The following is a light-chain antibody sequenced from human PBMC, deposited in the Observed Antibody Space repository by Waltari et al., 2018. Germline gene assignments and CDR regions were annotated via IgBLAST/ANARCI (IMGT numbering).Light chain of an antibody. CDR3: MQAAHFPLT. J-gene: IGKJ4*01. V-gene: IGKV2-30*02. CDR2: QVS. CDR1: QCLLHTNVNTY. Sequence: DDVMTQYPLSLLITPGMPASMTRRSSQCLLHTNVNTYLSWFLQKPGQPPRRLIYQVSNLDSGVPDRFSGSGAGTDFTLKISRVEAEDVGVYYCMQAAHFPLTFGGGTKVEIK.